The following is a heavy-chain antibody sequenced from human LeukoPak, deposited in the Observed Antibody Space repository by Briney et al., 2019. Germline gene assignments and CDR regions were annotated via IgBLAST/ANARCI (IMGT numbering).Heavy chain of an antibody. CDR2: VSTSNGDT. V-gene: IGHV1-18*01. D-gene: IGHD5-18*01. CDR1: GYNFNRYT. J-gene: IGHJ4*02. Sequence: ASVKVSCKTSGYNFNRYTITWVRQAPGRGLEWMGWVSTSNGDTNYAENFQGRLTMTTETVTKTAYMELRRLRSGDTAIYFCARVSDTSMVTPGFDSWGQGTLVTVSS. CDR3: ARVSDTSMVTPGFDS.